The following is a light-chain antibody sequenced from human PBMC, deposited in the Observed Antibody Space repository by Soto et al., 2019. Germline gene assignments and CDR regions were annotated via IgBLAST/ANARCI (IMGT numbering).Light chain of an antibody. J-gene: IGLJ1*01. CDR1: SSDVGGYKY. V-gene: IGLV2-14*01. CDR2: EAT. Sequence: QSVLTQPASVSGSPGQSITISCTGTSSDVGGYKYVSWYQQYPGKAPKLIIYEATNRPSGVSNRFSGSKSGNTASLTISGLQAEDEADYYCSSYTAGGTIFGTGTKVTVL. CDR3: SSYTAGGTI.